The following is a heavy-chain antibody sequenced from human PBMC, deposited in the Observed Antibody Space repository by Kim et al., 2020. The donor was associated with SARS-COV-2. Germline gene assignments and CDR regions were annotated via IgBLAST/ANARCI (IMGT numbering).Heavy chain of an antibody. D-gene: IGHD3-10*01. CDR2: IYSADNS. J-gene: IGHJ4*02. V-gene: IGHV3-53*01. CDR1: GFSVSNNY. CDR3: ATAQGRRLSMIRGGGAYFDY. Sequence: GGSLRLSCAASGFSVSNNYMSWVRQAPGKGLEWVSIIYSADNSDYADSVKGRFTISRDNSKNTLYLQMNSLRVDDTAVYYCATAQGRRLSMIRGGGAYFDYWGQGTLVTVSP.